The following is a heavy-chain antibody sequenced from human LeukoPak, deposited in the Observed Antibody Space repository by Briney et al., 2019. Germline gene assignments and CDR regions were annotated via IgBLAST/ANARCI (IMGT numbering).Heavy chain of an antibody. Sequence: GESLKISCKGSGYIFTEYWIGWVRQMPGKGLEWMGIIYPGDSDTRYSPSFQGQVTISADKSISTAYLQWSSLKASDTAMYYCARFEEDSSGSNDYWGQGTLVTVSS. D-gene: IGHD6-19*01. CDR3: ARFEEDSSGSNDY. V-gene: IGHV5-51*01. CDR1: GYIFTEYW. J-gene: IGHJ4*02. CDR2: IYPGDSDT.